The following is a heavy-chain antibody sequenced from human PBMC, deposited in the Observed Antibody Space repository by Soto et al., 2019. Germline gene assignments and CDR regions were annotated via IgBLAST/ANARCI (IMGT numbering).Heavy chain of an antibody. CDR2: ISGSGDST. J-gene: IGHJ4*02. CDR1: GFTFSTYA. V-gene: IGHV3-23*01. CDR3: AKAQRYSSSWSLAPIYSFDY. Sequence: PGGSLRLSCAASGFTFSTYAMSWVRQAPGKGLEWVSGISGSGDSTYYADSVKGRFTISRDNSKNTLFLQMNSLSVEDTAVYYCAKAQRYSSSWSLAPIYSFDYWGQGTLVTVSS. D-gene: IGHD6-13*01.